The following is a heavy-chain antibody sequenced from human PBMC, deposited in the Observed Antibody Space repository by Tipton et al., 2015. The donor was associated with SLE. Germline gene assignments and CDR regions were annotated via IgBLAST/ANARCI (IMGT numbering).Heavy chain of an antibody. V-gene: IGHV4-39*07. Sequence: TLSLTCTVSGGSISSSSYYWGWIRQPPGKGLEWIGSIYYSGSTYYNPSLKSRVTISVDTSKNQFSLKLSSVTAADTAVYYCARGGPYYYGSGSYPAEYFQYWGQGTPVTVSS. J-gene: IGHJ1*01. D-gene: IGHD3-10*01. CDR3: ARGGPYYYGSGSYPAEYFQY. CDR1: GGSISSSSYY. CDR2: IYYSGST.